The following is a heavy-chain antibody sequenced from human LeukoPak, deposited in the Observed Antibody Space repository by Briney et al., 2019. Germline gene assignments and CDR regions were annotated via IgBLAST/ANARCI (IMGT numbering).Heavy chain of an antibody. CDR1: GGSFSGYY. V-gene: IGHV4-59*01. CDR3: ARVTGYMIEDYFDY. D-gene: IGHD3-22*01. CDR2: IYYSGST. Sequence: PSETLSLTCAVYGGSFSGYYWSWIRQPPGKGLEWIGYIYYSGSTNYNPSLKSRVTISVDTSKNQFSLKLRSVTAADTAVYYCARVTGYMIEDYFDYWGQGTLVTVSS. J-gene: IGHJ4*02.